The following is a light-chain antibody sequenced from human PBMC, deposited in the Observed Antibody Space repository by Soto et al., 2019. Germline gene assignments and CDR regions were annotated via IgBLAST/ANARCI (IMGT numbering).Light chain of an antibody. CDR2: SVN. CDR3: AAWDDSLRGLV. J-gene: IGLJ2*01. CDR1: SSNIGKNY. Sequence: QSVLTQPPSASGTPGQRVTISCSGSSSNIGKNYVYWYQQLPGTAPKLLIYSVNQRPSGVPDRFSGSKSGTSASLAIGGLRSEDEADYYCAAWDDSLRGLVFGGGTKPPS. V-gene: IGLV1-47*02.